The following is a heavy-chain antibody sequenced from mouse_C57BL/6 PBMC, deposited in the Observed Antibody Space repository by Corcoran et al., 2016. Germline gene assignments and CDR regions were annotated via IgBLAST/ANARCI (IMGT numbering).Heavy chain of an antibody. Sequence: QIQLVQSGPELKKPGETVKISCKASGYTFTTYGVSWVKQAPGKGLKWMGWINTYSGVPTYADDFKGRFAFSLETSASTAYLQINNLKNEDTATYFCARDDGYAMDYWGQGTSVTVSS. D-gene: IGHD2-12*01. J-gene: IGHJ4*01. CDR2: INTYSGVP. CDR3: ARDDGYAMDY. CDR1: GYTFTTYG. V-gene: IGHV9-3*01.